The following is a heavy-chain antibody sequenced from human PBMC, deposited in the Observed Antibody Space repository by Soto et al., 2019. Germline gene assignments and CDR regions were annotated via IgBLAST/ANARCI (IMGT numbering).Heavy chain of an antibody. CDR2: INHSGST. V-gene: IGHV4-34*01. J-gene: IGHJ6*02. Sequence: SETLSLTCAVYGGSFSGYYWSWIRQPPGKGLEWIGEINHSGSTNYNPSLKSRVTISVDTSKNQFSLKLSSVTAADTAVYYCARGSGDSSGYYYYYYYYGMDVWGQGTTVTVSS. CDR1: GGSFSGYY. D-gene: IGHD3-22*01. CDR3: ARGSGDSSGYYYYYYYYGMDV.